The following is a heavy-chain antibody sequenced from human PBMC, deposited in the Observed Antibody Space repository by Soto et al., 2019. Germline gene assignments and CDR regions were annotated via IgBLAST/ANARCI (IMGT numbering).Heavy chain of an antibody. CDR1: GFTFSNAW. Sequence: GGSLRLSCAASGFTFSNAWMNWVRQAPGKGLEWVGRIKSKTDGGTTDYAAPVKGRFTISRDDSKNTLYLQMNSLKTEDTAVYYCTTSLFGVATIGKYYYYGMDVWGQGTTVTVSS. V-gene: IGHV3-15*07. D-gene: IGHD5-12*01. CDR3: TTSLFGVATIGKYYYYGMDV. CDR2: IKSKTDGGTT. J-gene: IGHJ6*02.